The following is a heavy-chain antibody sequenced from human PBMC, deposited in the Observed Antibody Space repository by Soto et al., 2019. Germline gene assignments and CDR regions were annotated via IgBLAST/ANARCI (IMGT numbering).Heavy chain of an antibody. D-gene: IGHD1-1*01. CDR2: MNPSSGNT. CDR3: ARNRPLEADAFDI. J-gene: IGHJ3*02. Sequence: ASVKVSCKDSGYTLTSYDINSVRQSTGQGLEWMGWMNPSSGNTGYAQKFQGRVTMTRNTSISTAYMELSSLRSEDTAVYYCARNRPLEADAFDIWVQGTMVTVSS. CDR1: GYTLTSYD. V-gene: IGHV1-8*01.